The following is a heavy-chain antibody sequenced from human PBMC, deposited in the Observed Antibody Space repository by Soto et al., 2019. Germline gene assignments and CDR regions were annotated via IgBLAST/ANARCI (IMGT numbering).Heavy chain of an antibody. CDR2: IDWDDDK. Sequence: SGPTLVNPTQTLTLTCTFSGFSLSTNGMRVSWIRQPPGKALEWLARIDWDDDKFYNTSLKSRLTISKDTSKNQVVLTMTNVDPVDTATYYCSRIRTSSSGWFVFDYWGHGTLVTVSS. CDR3: SRIRTSSSGWFVFDY. D-gene: IGHD6-19*01. J-gene: IGHJ4*01. CDR1: GFSLSTNGMR. V-gene: IGHV2-70*04.